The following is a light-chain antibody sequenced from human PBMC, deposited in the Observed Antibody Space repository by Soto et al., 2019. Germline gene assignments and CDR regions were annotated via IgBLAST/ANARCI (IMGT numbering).Light chain of an antibody. J-gene: IGKJ4*01. CDR2: SAS. CDR1: QSVSSSE. Sequence: EIVLTQSPGTLSLSLGERATLSCRASQSVSSSELAWYQQKPDQAPRLLVYSASSRATGIPDRFSGSGSGTDFTLTISRLEPEDFAVYYCQQYGTSPPLPFGGGTKVEIK. CDR3: QQYGTSPPLP. V-gene: IGKV3-20*01.